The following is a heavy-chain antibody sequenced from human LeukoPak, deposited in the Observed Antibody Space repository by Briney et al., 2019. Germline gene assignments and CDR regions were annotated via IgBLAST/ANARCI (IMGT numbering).Heavy chain of an antibody. V-gene: IGHV3-23*01. J-gene: IGHJ4*02. D-gene: IGHD2-2*01. CDR2: ISGSGGNT. Sequence: PGGSLRLSCAVSGFTFNNYAMSWARRAPGKGLQWVSVISGSGGNTYYPESVKGRFTISRDNSKNTLYLQMNSLRAEDTATYYCAREGYCTSTSCYAGIDYWGQGTLVTVSS. CDR1: GFTFNNYA. CDR3: AREGYCTSTSCYAGIDY.